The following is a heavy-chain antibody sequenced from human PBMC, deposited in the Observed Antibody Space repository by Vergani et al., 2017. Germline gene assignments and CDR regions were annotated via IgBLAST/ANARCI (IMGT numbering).Heavy chain of an antibody. CDR3: AKDDLPPGDYVADAFDI. D-gene: IGHD4-17*01. V-gene: IGHV3-23*04. Sequence: EVQLVESGGGLVQPGGSLRLSCAASGFTVSSNYMSWVRQAPGKGLEWVSVISGSGGSTYYADSVKGRFTISRDNSKNTLYLQMNSLRAEDTAVYYCAKDDLPPGDYVADAFDIWGQGTMVTVSS. J-gene: IGHJ3*02. CDR1: GFTVSSNY. CDR2: ISGSGGST.